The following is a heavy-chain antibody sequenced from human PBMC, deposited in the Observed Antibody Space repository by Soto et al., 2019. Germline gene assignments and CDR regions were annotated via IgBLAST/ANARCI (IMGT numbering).Heavy chain of an antibody. J-gene: IGHJ4*02. Sequence: KPSETLSLTCAVYGGSFSGYYWSWIRQPPGKGLEWIGEINHSGSTNYNPSLKSRVTISVDTSKNQFSLKLSSVTAADTAVYYCARATGTLRSRNCDYWGQGSLVTVSS. CDR1: GGSFSGYY. CDR2: INHSGST. CDR3: ARATGTLRSRNCDY. V-gene: IGHV4-34*01. D-gene: IGHD1-1*01.